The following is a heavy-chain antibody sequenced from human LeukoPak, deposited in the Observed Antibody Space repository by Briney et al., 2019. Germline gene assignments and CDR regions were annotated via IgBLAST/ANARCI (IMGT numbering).Heavy chain of an antibody. CDR3: ARGISSYGNGGYYFDY. CDR2: IIPIFGTA. V-gene: IGHV1-69*13. J-gene: IGHJ4*02. D-gene: IGHD5-18*01. CDR1: GGTFSSYA. Sequence: ASVKVSCKASGGTFSSYAISWVRQAPGQGLEWMGGIIPIFGTANYAQKFLGRVTITADESTSTAYMELSSLRSDDTAVYYCARGISSYGNGGYYFDYWGQGTLVTVSS.